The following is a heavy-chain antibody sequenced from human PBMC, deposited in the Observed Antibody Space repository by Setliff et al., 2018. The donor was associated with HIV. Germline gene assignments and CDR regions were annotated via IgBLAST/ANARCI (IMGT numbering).Heavy chain of an antibody. CDR3: VRGSGYYYFDN. V-gene: IGHV3-23*01. J-gene: IGHJ4*02. CDR1: GFTFSSYA. CDR2: ISGSGGST. Sequence: GGSLSLSCAASGFTFSSYAMSWVRQAPGKGLEWVSAISGSGGSTRYADSAKGRFTISRDNAKNMLYLQMNSLSADDTAVYYCVRGSGYYYFDNWGQGALVTVS. D-gene: IGHD3-22*01.